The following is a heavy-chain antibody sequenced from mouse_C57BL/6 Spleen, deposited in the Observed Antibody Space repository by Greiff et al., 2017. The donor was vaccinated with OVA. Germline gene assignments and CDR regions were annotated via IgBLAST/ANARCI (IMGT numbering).Heavy chain of an antibody. J-gene: IGHJ1*03. V-gene: IGHV14-2*01. CDR1: GFNIKDYY. Sequence: VQLKQSGAELVKPGASVKLSCTASGFNIKDYYMHWVKQRTEQGLEWIGRIDPEDGETKYAPKFQGKATITADTSSTTAYLQLSRLTSEDTAVYYCASPYYCHVYFGVWDRGTTLTVSS. CDR2: IDPEDGET. CDR3: ASPYYCHVYFGV. D-gene: IGHD2-9*01.